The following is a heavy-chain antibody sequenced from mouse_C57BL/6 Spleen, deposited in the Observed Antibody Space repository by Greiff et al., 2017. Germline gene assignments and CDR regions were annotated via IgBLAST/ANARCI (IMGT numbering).Heavy chain of an antibody. CDR3: ARAYSNYAMDY. CDR1: GFTFSDYG. Sequence: EVHLVESGGGLVKPGGSLKLSCAASGFTFSDYGMHWVRQAPEKGLEWVAYISSGSSTIYYADTVKGRFTISRDNAKNTLFLQMTSLRSEDTAMYYCARAYSNYAMDYWGQGTSVTVSS. CDR2: ISSGSSTI. J-gene: IGHJ4*01. D-gene: IGHD2-5*01. V-gene: IGHV5-17*01.